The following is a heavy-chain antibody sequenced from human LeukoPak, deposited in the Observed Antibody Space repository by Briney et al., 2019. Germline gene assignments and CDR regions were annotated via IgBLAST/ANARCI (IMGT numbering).Heavy chain of an antibody. V-gene: IGHV3-30*18. CDR1: GFTFSSYG. CDR3: AKGLEYYYDSSGYPPPY. D-gene: IGHD3-22*01. J-gene: IGHJ4*02. Sequence: SGRSLRLSCAASGFTFSSYGMHWVRQAPGKGLEWVAVISYDGSNKYYADSVKGRFTISRDNSKNTLYLQMNSLRAEDTAVYYCAKGLEYYYDSSGYPPPYWGQGTLVTVSS. CDR2: ISYDGSNK.